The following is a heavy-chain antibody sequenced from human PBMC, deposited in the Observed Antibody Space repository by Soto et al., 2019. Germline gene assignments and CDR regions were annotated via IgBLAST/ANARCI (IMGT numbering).Heavy chain of an antibody. Sequence: GESLKISCKGSGYSFAGYWITWVRQKPGKGLEWMGRIDPSDSQTYYSPSFRGHVTVSVTKSITTVFLQWSSLRASDTAMYYCARQIHDSDTGPNFQYYFDSWGQGTPVTVSS. V-gene: IGHV5-10-1*01. D-gene: IGHD5-18*01. CDR3: ARQIHDSDTGPNFQYYFDS. CDR1: GYSFAGYW. CDR2: IDPSDSQT. J-gene: IGHJ4*02.